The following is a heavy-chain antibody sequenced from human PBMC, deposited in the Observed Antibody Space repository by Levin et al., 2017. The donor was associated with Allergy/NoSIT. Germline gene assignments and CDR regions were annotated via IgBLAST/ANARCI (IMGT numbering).Heavy chain of an antibody. Sequence: SLKISCAASGFTFDDYAMHWVRQAPGKGLEWVSGISWNSGSIGYADSVKGRFTISRDNAKNSLYLQMNSLRAEDTALYYCAKDIGRGDAFDIWGQGTMVTVSS. V-gene: IGHV3-9*01. J-gene: IGHJ3*02. CDR1: GFTFDDYA. CDR3: AKDIGRGDAFDI. CDR2: ISWNSGSI. D-gene: IGHD1-26*01.